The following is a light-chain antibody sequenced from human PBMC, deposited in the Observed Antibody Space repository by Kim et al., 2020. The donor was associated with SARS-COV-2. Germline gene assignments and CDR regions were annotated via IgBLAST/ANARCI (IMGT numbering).Light chain of an antibody. CDR3: QSADISGISWI. Sequence: PGRAPILVLYRDKERPSWIPDRFSGARSGTTLTLTITGVQTEDEADYFCQSADISGISWIFGGGTQLTVL. J-gene: IGLJ2*01. V-gene: IGLV3-25*03. CDR2: RDK.